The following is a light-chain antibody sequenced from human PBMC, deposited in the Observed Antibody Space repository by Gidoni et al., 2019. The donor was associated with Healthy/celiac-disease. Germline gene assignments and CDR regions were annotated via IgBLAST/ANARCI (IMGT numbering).Light chain of an antibody. J-gene: IGKJ1*01. CDR2: RAS. Sequence: IVLTQSPGTLSLSPGERATLSCRASPSVRSTYLAWYQQKPGQSPRLLIYRASSRATGIPDRFSGSGSGTDFTLTISRLEPEDFAVYYCQQYGTSPLTFGQGTQVEIK. V-gene: IGKV3-20*01. CDR3: QQYGTSPLT. CDR1: PSVRSTY.